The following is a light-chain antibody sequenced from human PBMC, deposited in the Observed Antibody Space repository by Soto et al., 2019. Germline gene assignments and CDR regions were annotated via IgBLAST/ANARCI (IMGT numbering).Light chain of an antibody. J-gene: IGKJ5*01. Sequence: EVVLTQSPVTLSLSPWERATLSCRASQSFRGLLAWYQQKPGQAPRLLIYDAYNRATGIPPRFSGSGSGTDFTLTISSLEPEDSAVYYCQQRHMWPITFGQGRRLEIK. V-gene: IGKV3-11*01. CDR2: DAY. CDR3: QQRHMWPIT. CDR1: QSFRGL.